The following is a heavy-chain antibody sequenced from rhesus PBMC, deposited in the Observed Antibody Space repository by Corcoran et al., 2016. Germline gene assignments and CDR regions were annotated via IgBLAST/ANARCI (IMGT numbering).Heavy chain of an antibody. CDR1: GYSFTSYW. J-gene: IGHJ2*01. V-gene: IGHV5-20*01. CDR3: ATTLTVTTSWYFDL. CDR2: IDPSDSDT. D-gene: IGHD4-23*01. Sequence: EVQLVQSGAEVKRPGESLKISCKTSGYSFTSYWISWVRQMPGKGLEWMGAIDPSDSDTKYTPSFQGQVTISAEKSISTAYLQWSRLKASDTATYYCATTLTVTTSWYFDLWGPGTPITISS.